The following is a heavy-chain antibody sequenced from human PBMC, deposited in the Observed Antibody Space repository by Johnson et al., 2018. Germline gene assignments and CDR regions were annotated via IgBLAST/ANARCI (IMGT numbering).Heavy chain of an antibody. CDR2: ISYDGSNK. CDR1: GFTFSSSA. J-gene: IGHJ6*03. CDR3: ASAVGYRVMPYYDYYMDV. D-gene: IGHD5-18*01. V-gene: IGHV3-30-3*01. Sequence: VRLWEAGGGVVQPGRSLGLSCAASGFTFSSSAMHWVRQAPGKGLEWVAVISYDGSNKYYAASVKGRFTISRDNSKNTRYLQMNSRRAEDTAGYYCASAVGYRVMPYYDYYMDVWGKGTTVTVSS.